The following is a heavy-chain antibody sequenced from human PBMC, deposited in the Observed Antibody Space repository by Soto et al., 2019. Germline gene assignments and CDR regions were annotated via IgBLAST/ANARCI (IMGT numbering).Heavy chain of an antibody. V-gene: IGHV4-34*01. D-gene: IGHD2-2*01. J-gene: IGHJ4*02. Sequence: SETLSLTCAVYGGSFSGYYWSWIRQPPGKGLEWIGEINHSGSTNYNPSLKSRVTISVDTSKNQFSLKLSSVTAADTAVYYCARGAPRWYCSSTSCYHFDYWGQGTLVTVSS. CDR3: ARGAPRWYCSSTSCYHFDY. CDR2: INHSGST. CDR1: GGSFSGYY.